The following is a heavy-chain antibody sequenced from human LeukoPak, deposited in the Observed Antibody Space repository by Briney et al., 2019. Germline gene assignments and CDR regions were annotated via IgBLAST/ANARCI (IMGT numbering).Heavy chain of an antibody. CDR1: GDSISRYS. V-gene: IGHV4-59*01. CDR3: ARESNCSGGSCPKNNWFDP. J-gene: IGHJ5*02. D-gene: IGHD2-15*01. CDR2: MYHSGIT. Sequence: SETLSLTCTVSGDSISRYSWSWIRHTPREGLEWIGYMYHSGITKYNPSLKSRVTISVDASKNQFSLKLSSVTAADTAVYYCARESNCSGGSCPKNNWFDPWGQGTLVTVSS.